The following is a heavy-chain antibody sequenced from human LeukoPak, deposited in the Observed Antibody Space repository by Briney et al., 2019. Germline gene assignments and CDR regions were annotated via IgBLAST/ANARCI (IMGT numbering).Heavy chain of an antibody. Sequence: GGSLRLSCAASGFTFSNYGMSWVRQAPGRGLEWVSTISSTGGSTYYADSVKGRFTISRDNAKNSLYLQMNSLRAEDTAVYYCARDLGAYCGGDCYSGWGQGTLVTVSS. J-gene: IGHJ4*02. D-gene: IGHD2-21*02. V-gene: IGHV3-23*01. CDR1: GFTFSNYG. CDR2: ISSTGGST. CDR3: ARDLGAYCGGDCYSG.